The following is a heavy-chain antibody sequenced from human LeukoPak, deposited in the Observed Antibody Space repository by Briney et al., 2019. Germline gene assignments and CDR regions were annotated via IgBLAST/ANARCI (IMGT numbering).Heavy chain of an antibody. CDR1: GFTFSSYS. J-gene: IGHJ3*02. Sequence: GGSLRLSCVASGFTFSSYSMNWVRQAPGKGLEWVSSISSSSSYIYYADSVKGRFTISRDNAKNSLYLQMNSLRAEDTAVYYCARGKYCGGDCYSDDAFDIWGQGTMVTVSS. V-gene: IGHV3-21*01. D-gene: IGHD2-21*02. CDR3: ARGKYCGGDCYSDDAFDI. CDR2: ISSSSSYI.